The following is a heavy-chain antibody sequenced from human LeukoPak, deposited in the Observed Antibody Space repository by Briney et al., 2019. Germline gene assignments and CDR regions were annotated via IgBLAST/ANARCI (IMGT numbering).Heavy chain of an antibody. V-gene: IGHV3-23*01. J-gene: IGHJ4*02. CDR1: GFIFSDYG. CDR2: ISDGGGRI. CDR3: AKGSRFPDF. Sequence: GGSLRLSCVASGFIFSDYGMNWVRQAPGKGLEWVSSISDGGGRIYSVDSVKGGFTISRDNSKNTLYLQMNSLRVDDTAIYYCAKGSRFPDFWGQGTLVIVSS. D-gene: IGHD3-3*01.